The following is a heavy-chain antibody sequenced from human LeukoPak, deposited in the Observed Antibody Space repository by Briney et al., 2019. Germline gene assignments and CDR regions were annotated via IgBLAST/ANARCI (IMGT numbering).Heavy chain of an antibody. CDR2: IYYSGST. V-gene: IGHV4-31*03. CDR3: ARGDDYGDYVY. Sequence: PSETLSLTCTVSGGSISSGGYYWSWIRQHPGKGLEWIGYIYYSGSTYYNPFLKSRVTISVDTSKNQFSLKLSSVTAADTAVYYCARGDDYGDYVYWGQGTLVTVSS. D-gene: IGHD4-17*01. J-gene: IGHJ4*02. CDR1: GGSISSGGYY.